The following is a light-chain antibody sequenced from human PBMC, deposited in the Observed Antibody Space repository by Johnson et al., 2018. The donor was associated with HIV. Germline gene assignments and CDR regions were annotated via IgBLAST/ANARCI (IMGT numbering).Light chain of an antibody. CDR2: DNN. J-gene: IGLJ1*01. CDR1: SSNIGNNY. CDR3: GTWDSSLRVGF. Sequence: QSVLTQPPSVSAAPGQKVTISCSGSSSNIGNNYVSWYQQLPGRAPKLLIYDNNKRPSGIPDRFSGSTSGTSATLGTTGLHTGDEADYYCGTWDSSLRVGFFGTGSQVTVL. V-gene: IGLV1-51*01.